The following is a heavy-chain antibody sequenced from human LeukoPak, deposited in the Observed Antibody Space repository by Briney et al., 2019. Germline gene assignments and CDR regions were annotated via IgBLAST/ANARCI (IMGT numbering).Heavy chain of an antibody. J-gene: IGHJ3*02. CDR1: GFTFSSYS. CDR2: FNSSSSYI. V-gene: IGHV3-21*01. Sequence: PGGPPRLSCGASGFTFSSYSGNWGRQAPGEGLELVSIFNSSSSYIYYADSVKGRFTISRDNAKNSLYLQMNSLRAEDTAVYYCARALMVRGVIDAFDIWGQGTMVTVSS. D-gene: IGHD3-10*01. CDR3: ARALMVRGVIDAFDI.